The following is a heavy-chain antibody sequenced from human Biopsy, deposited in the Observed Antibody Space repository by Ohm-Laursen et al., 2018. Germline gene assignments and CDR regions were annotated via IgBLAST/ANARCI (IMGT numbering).Heavy chain of an antibody. CDR1: GGSINSYY. D-gene: IGHD3-10*01. J-gene: IGHJ2*01. CDR2: LFTSGTT. V-gene: IGHV4-4*07. CDR3: VRGGSGSFPFDF. Sequence: TLSLTCTVSGGSINSYYWSWMRQPAGKGLEWIGRLFTSGTTNYSPSLNNRVTMSVDTSKNQFSLRLTSVTAADTAVYYCVRGGSGSFPFDFWGRGTLVTVSS.